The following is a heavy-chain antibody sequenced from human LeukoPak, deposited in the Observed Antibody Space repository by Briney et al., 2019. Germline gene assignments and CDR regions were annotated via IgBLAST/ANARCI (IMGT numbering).Heavy chain of an antibody. V-gene: IGHV3-21*01. CDR3: ARSSYDSSGSPDY. D-gene: IGHD3-22*01. J-gene: IGHJ4*02. CDR1: GFTLSSYS. CDR2: ISSSSSYI. Sequence: GGSLRLSCAASGFTLSSYSMNWVRQAPGKGLEWVSSISSSSSYIYYADSVKGRFTISRDNAKNSLYLQMNSLRAKDTAVYYCARSSYDSSGSPDYWGQGTLVTVSS.